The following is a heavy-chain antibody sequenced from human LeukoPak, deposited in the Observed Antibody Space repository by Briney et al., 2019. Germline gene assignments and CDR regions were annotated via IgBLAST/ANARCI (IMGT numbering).Heavy chain of an antibody. CDR3: ASGGGYPIR. V-gene: IGHV4-39*01. D-gene: IGHD5-12*01. CDR1: GGSISSSSYY. Sequence: SETLSLTCTVSGGSISSSSYYSGWIRQPPGKGLEWIGSIYYSGSTYYNPSLKRRVTISVDTSKNQSSLKLSSVTAADTAVYYCASGGGYPIRWGQGTLVTVSS. J-gene: IGHJ4*02. CDR2: IYYSGST.